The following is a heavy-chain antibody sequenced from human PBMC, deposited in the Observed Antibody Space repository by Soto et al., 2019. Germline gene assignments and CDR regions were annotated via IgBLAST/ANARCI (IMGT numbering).Heavy chain of an antibody. Sequence: SETLSLTCSVSGGSISGDYYWSWIRQSPEKGLEWIGYIYYSGSSYSNPALQSRLSMSLDTSKNQFSLRLSSVTAADTAIYYCATRITVFGLLIPPFDPWGQGTQVTVSS. CDR2: IYYSGSS. CDR1: GGSISGDYY. D-gene: IGHD3-3*01. J-gene: IGHJ5*02. V-gene: IGHV4-30-4*02. CDR3: ATRITVFGLLIPPFDP.